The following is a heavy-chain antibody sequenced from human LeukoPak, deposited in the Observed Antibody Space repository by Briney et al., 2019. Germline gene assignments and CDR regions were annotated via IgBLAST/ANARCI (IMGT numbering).Heavy chain of an antibody. J-gene: IGHJ4*02. V-gene: IGHV3-23*01. D-gene: IGHD2-21*02. CDR1: GFNFANHA. CDR3: VREDTPATANY. Sequence: GGSLRLSCAASGFNFANHAMSWVRQTAGKGLKWVSAISGGGDITYYADSVKGRFTISRDNSKDTLFLQMHSLRPGDTAVYYCVREDTPATANYWGQGTLVTISS. CDR2: ISGGGDIT.